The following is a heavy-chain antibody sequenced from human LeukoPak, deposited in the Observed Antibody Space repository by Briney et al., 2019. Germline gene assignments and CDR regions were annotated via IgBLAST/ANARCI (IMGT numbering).Heavy chain of an antibody. CDR2: IYTSGST. CDR1: GGSFSGYY. Sequence: SETLSLTCAVYGGSFSGYYWSWIRQPAGKGLEWIGRIYTSGSTNYNPSLKSRVTMSVDTSKNQFYLQLSSVTAADTAVYYCARGGNRSGWSPYNWFDPWGQGTLVTVSS. V-gene: IGHV4-59*10. CDR3: ARGGNRSGWSPYNWFDP. J-gene: IGHJ5*02. D-gene: IGHD6-19*01.